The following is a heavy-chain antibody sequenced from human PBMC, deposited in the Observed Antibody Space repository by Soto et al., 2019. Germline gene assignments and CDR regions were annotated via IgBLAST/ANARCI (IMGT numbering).Heavy chain of an antibody. CDR3: AKGTSPYCSSTSCQIAAAGTGDY. Sequence: GGSLRLSCAASGFTFSSYAMSWVRQAPGKGLEWVSAISGSGGSTYYADSVKGRFTISRDNSKNTLYLQMNSLRAEDTAVYYCAKGTSPYCSSTSCQIAAAGTGDYWGQGTLVTVSS. CDR2: ISGSGGST. D-gene: IGHD2-2*01. CDR1: GFTFSSYA. J-gene: IGHJ4*02. V-gene: IGHV3-23*01.